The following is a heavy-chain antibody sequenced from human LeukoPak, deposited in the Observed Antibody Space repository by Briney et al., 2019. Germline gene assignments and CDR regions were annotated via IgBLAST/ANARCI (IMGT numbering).Heavy chain of an antibody. CDR2: ISHSGST. CDR1: GGSISSNYW. J-gene: IGHJ4*02. V-gene: IGHV4-4*02. Sequence: PSETLSLTCAVSGGSISSNYWWSWVRQPPGKGLEWIGEISHSGSTTYSPSLKSRVTMSVDKSKNQLSLKLNAVTAADTAVYYCAGFNASPEDRGRYFDYWGQGTLVTVSS. CDR3: AGFNASPEDRGRYFDY. D-gene: IGHD1-14*01.